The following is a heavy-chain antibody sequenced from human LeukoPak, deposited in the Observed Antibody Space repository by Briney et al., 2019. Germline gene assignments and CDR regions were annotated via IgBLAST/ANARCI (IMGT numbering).Heavy chain of an antibody. Sequence: AGRSLRLSCAASGFTFDAYALHWVRQAPGKGLEWVSGISWNSGSIGYADSVKGRFTISRDNAKNSLYLQMNSLRAEDTALYYCAKGDSSGYYYVRYFDYWGQGTLVTVSS. CDR2: ISWNSGSI. V-gene: IGHV3-9*01. CDR1: GFTFDAYA. D-gene: IGHD3-22*01. CDR3: AKGDSSGYYYVRYFDY. J-gene: IGHJ4*02.